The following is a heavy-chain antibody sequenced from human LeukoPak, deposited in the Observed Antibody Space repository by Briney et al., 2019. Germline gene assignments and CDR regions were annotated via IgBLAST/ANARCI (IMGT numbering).Heavy chain of an antibody. D-gene: IGHD3-16*02. CDR3: AVIGPPFDL. CDR1: AYTFTYRY. J-gene: IGHJ4*02. Sequence: GSSVKVSCKSSAYTFTYRYLHWVRHAQAQALEWMGLITPINGSTNYAQTFQDRVTITRNRSMSTAYMELSSLRSEHTAMYSCAVIGPPFDLGGEGTLLPVSS. V-gene: IGHV1-45*02. CDR2: ITPINGST.